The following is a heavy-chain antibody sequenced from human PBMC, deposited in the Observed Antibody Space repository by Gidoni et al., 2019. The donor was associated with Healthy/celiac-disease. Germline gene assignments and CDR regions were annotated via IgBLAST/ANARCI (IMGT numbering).Heavy chain of an antibody. CDR2: MSWNSGSI. V-gene: IGHV3-9*01. CDR3: AKDIFANPYYMDV. Sequence: EVQLVESGGGLVQTGRSLRLSCAASGFSFDDYAMHWVRQAPGKGLEWVSGMSWNSGSIGYADSVKGRVTISRDNAKNSLYLQMNSLRAEDTALYYCAKDIFANPYYMDVWGKGTTVTVSS. CDR1: GFSFDDYA. J-gene: IGHJ6*03. D-gene: IGHD3-9*01.